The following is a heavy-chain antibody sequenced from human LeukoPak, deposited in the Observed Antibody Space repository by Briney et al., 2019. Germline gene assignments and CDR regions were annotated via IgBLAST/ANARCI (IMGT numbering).Heavy chain of an antibody. V-gene: IGHV3-64*01. CDR3: ASSLRGGAFDI. CDR1: RFTFSSYA. J-gene: IGHJ3*02. Sequence: GGTLRLSCAASRFTFSSYAMHWVRQAPGKGLEYVSAISSNGGSTYYANSVKGRFTISRDNSENTLYLQMGSLRAEDMAVYYCASSLRGGAFDIWGQGTMVTVSS. D-gene: IGHD3-10*01. CDR2: ISSNGGST.